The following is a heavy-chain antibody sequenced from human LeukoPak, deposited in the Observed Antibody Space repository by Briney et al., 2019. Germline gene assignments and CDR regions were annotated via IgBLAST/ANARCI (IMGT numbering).Heavy chain of an antibody. J-gene: IGHJ6*03. CDR1: GGSISSYY. V-gene: IGHV4-4*07. Sequence: SETLSLTCTVSGGSISSYYWSWIRQPAGKGLEWIGRIYTSGSTNYNPSLKSRVTMSVDTSKNQLSLKLSSVTAADTAVYYCARALVDTAMVTFGYYYYMDVWGKGTTVTVSS. D-gene: IGHD5-18*01. CDR3: ARALVDTAMVTFGYYYYMDV. CDR2: IYTSGST.